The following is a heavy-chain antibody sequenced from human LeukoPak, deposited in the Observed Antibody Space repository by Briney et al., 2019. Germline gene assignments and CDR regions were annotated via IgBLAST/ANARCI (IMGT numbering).Heavy chain of an antibody. CDR1: GFAFSSHA. J-gene: IGHJ4*02. CDR3: AKDHYDWNDNS. CDR2: ISGSGGST. D-gene: IGHD1-1*01. V-gene: IGHV3-23*01. Sequence: PGGSLRLSCAVSGFAFSSHAMSWVRQAPGKGLEWVSAISGSGGSTYYADSVKGRFTISRDNSKNTLYLQMNSLRAEDTAVYYCAKDHYDWNDNSWGQGTLVTVSS.